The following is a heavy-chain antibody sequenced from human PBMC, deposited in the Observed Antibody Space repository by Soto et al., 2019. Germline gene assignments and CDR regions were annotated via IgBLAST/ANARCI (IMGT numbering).Heavy chain of an antibody. Sequence: GESLKISCKGSGYSFTSYWIGWVRQMPGKGLEWMGIIYPGDSDTRYSPSFQGQVTISADKSISTAYLQWSSLKASDTAMYYCARGYCSSTSCYGYYYYMDVWGKGTTVTGSS. V-gene: IGHV5-51*01. CDR2: IYPGDSDT. J-gene: IGHJ6*03. D-gene: IGHD2-2*01. CDR1: GYSFTSYW. CDR3: ARGYCSSTSCYGYYYYMDV.